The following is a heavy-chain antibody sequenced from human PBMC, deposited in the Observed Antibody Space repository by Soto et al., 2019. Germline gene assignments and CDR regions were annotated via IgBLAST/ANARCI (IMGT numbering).Heavy chain of an antibody. J-gene: IGHJ4*02. CDR1: GFTFSSYA. CDR3: EKMEVAGTTFDY. D-gene: IGHD6-19*01. V-gene: IGHV3-23*01. CDR2: ISGSGGST. Sequence: GGSLRLSCAASGFTFSSYAMSWVRQAPGKGLEWVSAISGSGGSTYYADSVKGRFTISRDNSKNTLYLQMNSLRAEDTAVYYCEKMEVAGTTFDYWGQGTLVTVSS.